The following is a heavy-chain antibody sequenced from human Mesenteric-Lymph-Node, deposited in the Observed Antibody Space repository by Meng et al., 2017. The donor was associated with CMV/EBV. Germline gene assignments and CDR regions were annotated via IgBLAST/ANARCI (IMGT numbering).Heavy chain of an antibody. CDR3: AKPVEGYCGGDCGTGWFDP. CDR2: ISGSGGST. D-gene: IGHD2-21*01. J-gene: IGHJ5*02. CDR1: GFTFITCA. V-gene: IGHV3-23*01. Sequence: GESLKISCTASGFTFITCAMNWVRQDPGKGLQWVAVISGSGGSTYYADSVKGRFTISRDNSKNTLYLQMNSLRAEDTAVYYCAKPVEGYCGGDCGTGWFDPWGQGTLVTVSS.